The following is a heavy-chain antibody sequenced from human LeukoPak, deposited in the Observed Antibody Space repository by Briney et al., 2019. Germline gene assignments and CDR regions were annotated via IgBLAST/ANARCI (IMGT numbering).Heavy chain of an antibody. D-gene: IGHD6-13*01. V-gene: IGHV3-23*01. CDR1: GFTFSSYA. J-gene: IGHJ4*02. Sequence: PGGSLRLSCAASGFTFSSYAMSWVRQAPGKGLEWVSAISGSGGSTYYADSVKGRFTISRDNSKNTLYLQMNSLRAEDTAVYHCAKAGIALSPYKSHFDYWGQGTLVTVSS. CDR2: ISGSGGST. CDR3: AKAGIALSPYKSHFDY.